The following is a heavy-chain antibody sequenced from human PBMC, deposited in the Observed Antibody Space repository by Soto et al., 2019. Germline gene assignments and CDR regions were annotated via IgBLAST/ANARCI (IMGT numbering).Heavy chain of an antibody. CDR1: GFSVTTNY. Sequence: EVQLVETGGGLIQPGGSLRLSCLASGFSVTTNYIIWVRQPPGKGLEWVSTTFTGGSTHYADSVKGRFSISRDNSKNTGYRQMNNLRVEDTAVYYCAKKPPSSIQGWAVGRDGWGQGTTVSVSS. CDR3: AKKPPSSIQGWAVGRDG. D-gene: IGHD1-26*01. J-gene: IGHJ6*02. V-gene: IGHV3-53*02. CDR2: TFTGGST.